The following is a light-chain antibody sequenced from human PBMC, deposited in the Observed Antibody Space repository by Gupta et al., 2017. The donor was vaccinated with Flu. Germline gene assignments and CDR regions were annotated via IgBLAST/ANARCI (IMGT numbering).Light chain of an antibody. V-gene: IGKV3-20*01. CDR3: QDYTNSL. Sequence: EIVLTQSPDTLSLSPGERATLSCRDSQSVTNNYLAWYQQKPGQAPRLIIYGASSRATGSPDRFSGSGSGTDFTLTSRRLEHEDFEVYYCQDYTNSLFGGGTKVEIK. J-gene: IGKJ4*01. CDR2: GAS. CDR1: QSVTNNY.